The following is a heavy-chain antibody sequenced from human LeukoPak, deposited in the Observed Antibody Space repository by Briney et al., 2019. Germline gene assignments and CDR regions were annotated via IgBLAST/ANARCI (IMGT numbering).Heavy chain of an antibody. CDR1: GGSFSTYA. V-gene: IGHV1-69*13. J-gene: IGHJ6*02. Sequence: SVTVSCKASGGSFSTYAISWVRQAPGQGLEWMGGIIPFFGTPSYAQKFHGRVTITADESTNTAYMEVSSLRSEDTALYYCARYKVPPHQDSSMVPGVYYYYGMDVWGLGTTVTVSS. CDR3: ARYKVPPHQDSSMVPGVYYYYGMDV. D-gene: IGHD3-10*01. CDR2: IIPFFGTP.